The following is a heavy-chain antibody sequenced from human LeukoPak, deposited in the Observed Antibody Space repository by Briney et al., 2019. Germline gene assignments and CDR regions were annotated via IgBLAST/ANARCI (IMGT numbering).Heavy chain of an antibody. D-gene: IGHD2-2*01. CDR2: IYSGGST. V-gene: IGHV3-66*01. Sequence: PGGSLRLSCAASGFTVSSNYMSWVRQAPGKGLEWVSVIYSGGSTYYADSVKGRFTISRDNSKNTLYLQMNSLKTEDTAVYYCTTVLVVVPALNDYWGQGTLVTVSS. CDR3: TTVLVVVPALNDY. J-gene: IGHJ4*02. CDR1: GFTVSSNY.